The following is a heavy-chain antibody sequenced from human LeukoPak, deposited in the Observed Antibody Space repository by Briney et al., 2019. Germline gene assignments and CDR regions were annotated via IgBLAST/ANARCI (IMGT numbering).Heavy chain of an antibody. Sequence: GGSLRLSCAASGFTFSSYGMHWVRQAPGKGLEWVAFIRYDGSNKYYADFVKGRFTISRDNSKNTVYLQMNSLRAEDTAVYYCAKDYDSSGYQSGDYFDFWGQGTLVTVSS. V-gene: IGHV3-30*02. D-gene: IGHD3-22*01. CDR3: AKDYDSSGYQSGDYFDF. CDR1: GFTFSSYG. J-gene: IGHJ4*02. CDR2: IRYDGSNK.